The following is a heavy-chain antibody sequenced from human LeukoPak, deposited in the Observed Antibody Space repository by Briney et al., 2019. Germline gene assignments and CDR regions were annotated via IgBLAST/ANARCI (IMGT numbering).Heavy chain of an antibody. Sequence: GGSLRLSCAASGFTFSSYWMSWVRQAQGKGLEGVANIKQDGSEKYYVDSVKGRFTISRDNAKNSLYLQLNSLRAEDTAVYYCARSPYTSGWYGVGYWGQGTLVTVSS. CDR2: IKQDGSEK. D-gene: IGHD6-19*01. CDR3: ARSPYTSGWYGVGY. CDR1: GFTFSSYW. J-gene: IGHJ4*02. V-gene: IGHV3-7*01.